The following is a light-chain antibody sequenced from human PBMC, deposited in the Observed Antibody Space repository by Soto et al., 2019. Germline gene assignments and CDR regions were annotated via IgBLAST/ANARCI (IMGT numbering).Light chain of an antibody. CDR2: QAS. J-gene: IGKJ2*01. CDR3: LQYNSYS. CDR1: QSIGRW. V-gene: IGKV1-5*03. Sequence: DIQMTQSPSTLSASVGDRVSITCRASQSIGRWLAWYQQQPGKAPTLLISQASTLQGGVPSRLSGSGSGTEFTLSINSLQPGDFATYYCLQYNSYSFGQGTQVEIK.